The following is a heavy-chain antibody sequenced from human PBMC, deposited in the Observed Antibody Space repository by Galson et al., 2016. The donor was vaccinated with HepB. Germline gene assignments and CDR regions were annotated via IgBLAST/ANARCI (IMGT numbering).Heavy chain of an antibody. Sequence: SLRLSCAASGFTFSSYGIHWVRQAPGKGLEWVAVISYDGNNKYYADSVKGRFTISRDNSKNTLYLQMSSLRAEDTALYYCARGAYNWNDVVFWFDPWGQGTLVTVSS. CDR2: ISYDGNNK. CDR1: GFTFSSYG. V-gene: IGHV3-30*03. CDR3: ARGAYNWNDVVFWFDP. J-gene: IGHJ5*02. D-gene: IGHD1-20*01.